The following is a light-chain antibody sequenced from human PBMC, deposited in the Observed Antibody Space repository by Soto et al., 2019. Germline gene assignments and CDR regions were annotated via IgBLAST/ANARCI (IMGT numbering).Light chain of an antibody. CDR1: QSVSSN. J-gene: IGKJ1*01. CDR2: GAS. Sequence: EIVLTQSPGTLSLSPGERATLSCRASQSVSSNLAWYQQKPGQAPRLLIYGASNRATGIPDRFSGSGSGTDFTLTISRLEPEDFAVYYCQQYGSSGTFSQGTKVDIK. V-gene: IGKV3-20*01. CDR3: QQYGSSGT.